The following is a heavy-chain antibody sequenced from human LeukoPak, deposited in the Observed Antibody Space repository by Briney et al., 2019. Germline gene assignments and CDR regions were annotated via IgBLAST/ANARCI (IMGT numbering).Heavy chain of an antibody. CDR3: TRGMTNNYYFAMDV. CDR2: ISYSGSS. D-gene: IGHD2-8*01. CDR1: GGSISSYY. V-gene: IGHV4-59*01. J-gene: IGHJ6*02. Sequence: SETLSLTCTVSGGSISSYYWSWIRQPPGKGLEWIEYISYSGSSNYNPSLKSRVTISVDTSKNQFSLKVSSVTAADTAIYYCTRGMTNNYYFAMDVWGQGTTVTVSS.